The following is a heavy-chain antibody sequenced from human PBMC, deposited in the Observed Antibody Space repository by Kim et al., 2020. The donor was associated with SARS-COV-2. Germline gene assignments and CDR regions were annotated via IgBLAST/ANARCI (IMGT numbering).Heavy chain of an antibody. J-gene: IGHJ4*02. Sequence: YAQGFTGRFVFSLDTSVSTAYLQISSLKAEDTAVYYCARDDSGFTTTFDYWGQGTLVTVSS. CDR3: ARDDSGFTTTFDY. V-gene: IGHV7-4-1*02. D-gene: IGHD4-17*01.